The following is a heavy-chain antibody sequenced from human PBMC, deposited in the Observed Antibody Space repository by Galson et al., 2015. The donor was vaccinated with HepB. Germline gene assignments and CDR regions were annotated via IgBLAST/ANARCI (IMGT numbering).Heavy chain of an antibody. V-gene: IGHV1-69*13. J-gene: IGHJ5*02. CDR1: GGSVSIDA. Sequence: SVKVSCKASGGSVSIDAITWVRQAPGQGLEWMGGIIPMFGTANYAQKFQGRVTITADEFTETAYMEVSSLTSDDTAVYYCARGACEVSTRCWFDPWGQGTLVTFSS. D-gene: IGHD2/OR15-2a*01. CDR3: ARGACEVSTRCWFDP. CDR2: IIPMFGTA.